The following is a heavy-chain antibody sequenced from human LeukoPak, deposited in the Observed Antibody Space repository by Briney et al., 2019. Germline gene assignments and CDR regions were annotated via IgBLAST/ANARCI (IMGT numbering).Heavy chain of an antibody. J-gene: IGHJ4*02. D-gene: IGHD6-25*01. V-gene: IGHV4-39*07. Sequence: SETLSLTCTVSGASVNSNTYYWGWIRQPPGKGLEWIVSFYDSGSTYYNPSLKSRATISVDTSKNHFSLKLTSVTAADTAVYYCVIFVGFWGRGILVTVSS. CDR3: VIFVGF. CDR2: FYDSGST. CDR1: GASVNSNTYY.